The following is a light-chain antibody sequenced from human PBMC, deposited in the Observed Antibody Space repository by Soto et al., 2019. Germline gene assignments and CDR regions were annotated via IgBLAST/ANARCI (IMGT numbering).Light chain of an antibody. CDR3: QQYNNWSGT. J-gene: IGKJ1*01. Sequence: EIAMTQSPATLSVSPGERATLSCRASQSVASDLAWYQQKPGRAPRLLIYGVSIRATGIPARFSGSGSGTDFTLTISSLQSEDFAVYYCQQYNNWSGTFGQGTKVEIK. V-gene: IGKV3-15*01. CDR2: GVS. CDR1: QSVASD.